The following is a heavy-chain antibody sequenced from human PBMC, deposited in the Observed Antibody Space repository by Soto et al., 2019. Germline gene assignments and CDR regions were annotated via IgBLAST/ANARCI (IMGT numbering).Heavy chain of an antibody. CDR3: GAVASNADLYGKDV. J-gene: IGHJ6*02. CDR1: GGSISTSSYY. CDR2: IYYSGST. D-gene: IGHD6-19*01. V-gene: IGHV4-39*07. Sequence: SKTLSLTCTVSGGSISTSSYYWVWTSQPPGKGLEWIGSIYYSGSTYYNPSLKSRVTISEDTSKNQFSLKLKSVTAADTAVYYCGAVASNADLYGKDVWGQGTTVTVSS.